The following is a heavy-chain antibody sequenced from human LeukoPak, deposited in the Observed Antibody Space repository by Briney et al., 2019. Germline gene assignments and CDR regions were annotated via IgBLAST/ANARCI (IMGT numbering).Heavy chain of an antibody. J-gene: IGHJ1*01. D-gene: IGHD1-1*01. CDR3: ARGLRYGYFQH. V-gene: IGHV4-59*01. CDR2: IYYSGGT. CDR1: SGSISSYY. Sequence: SETLSLTCTVSSGSISSYYWSWIRQPPGKGLEWIGYIYYSGGTNYNPSLKSRVTISVDTSKNQFSLKLSSVTAADTAVYYCARGLRYGYFQHWGQGTLVTVSS.